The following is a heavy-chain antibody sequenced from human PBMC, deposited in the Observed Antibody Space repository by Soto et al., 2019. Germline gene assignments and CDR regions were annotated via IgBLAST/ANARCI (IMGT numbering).Heavy chain of an antibody. CDR3: ARDQGLGSGTYYRV. CDR2: ISNSGSIT. CDR1: GFTFSDYY. J-gene: IGHJ4*02. D-gene: IGHD3-10*01. Sequence: QMQLVESGGGLVKPGGSLRLSCAASGFTFSDYYMSWIRQAPGKGLEWISYISNSGSITYYTDSVKGRFAISRDNAKNSLHLQMNSLRADDTAVYYCARDQGLGSGTYYRVWGQGILVTVSS. V-gene: IGHV3-11*01.